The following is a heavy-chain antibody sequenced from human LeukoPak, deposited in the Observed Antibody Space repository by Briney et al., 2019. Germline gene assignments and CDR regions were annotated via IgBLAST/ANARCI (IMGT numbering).Heavy chain of an antibody. J-gene: IGHJ4*02. D-gene: IGHD3-9*01. CDR3: ARHVPVLRYFDWLSGPADY. Sequence: SETLSLTCTVSGGSISSSSYYWGWIRQPPGKGLEWVGSIYYSGSTYYNPSLKSRVTISVDTSKNQFSLKLSSVTAADTAVYYGARHVPVLRYFDWLSGPADYWGQGTLVTVSS. CDR2: IYYSGST. CDR1: GGSISSSSYY. V-gene: IGHV4-39*01.